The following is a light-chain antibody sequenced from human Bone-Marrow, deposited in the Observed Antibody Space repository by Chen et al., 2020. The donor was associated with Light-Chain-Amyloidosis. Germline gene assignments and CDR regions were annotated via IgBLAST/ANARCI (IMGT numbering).Light chain of an antibody. V-gene: IGKV4-1*01. J-gene: IGKJ4*01. CDR2: WAS. Sequence: DIVMTQSPDSLAVSLCESATITCKSSHSGLYYAKEENYLAGYQQKPGQPPKLLIYWASTRESGVPDRFSGGGSGTDFTLTISSLQAEDVALYYCQQYYDTPLTFGGGTRVEIK. CDR1: HSGLYYAKEENY. CDR3: QQYYDTPLT.